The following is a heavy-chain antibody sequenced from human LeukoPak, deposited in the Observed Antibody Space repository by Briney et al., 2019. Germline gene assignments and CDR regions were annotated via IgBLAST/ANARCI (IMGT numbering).Heavy chain of an antibody. J-gene: IGHJ4*02. D-gene: IGHD3-9*01. CDR1: GYSISSGYY. CDR3: ARDAISPSLGF. Sequence: SETLSLTCTVSGYSISSGYYWAWIRQSPGKGPEWLWSIYHSGSTYYNPSLKSRVTISVDTSKNQLSLKLRSVTAADTAVYYCARDAISPSLGFWGQGTLVTVSS. V-gene: IGHV4-38-2*02. CDR2: IYHSGST.